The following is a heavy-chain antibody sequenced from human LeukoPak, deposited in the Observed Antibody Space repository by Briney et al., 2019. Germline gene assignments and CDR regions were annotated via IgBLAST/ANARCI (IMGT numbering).Heavy chain of an antibody. CDR3: ARWMGQGEPFDY. V-gene: IGHV4-30-4*02. J-gene: IGHJ4*02. Sequence: SETLSLTCTVSGGSISSGDYYWSWIRQPPGKGLEWIGYIYYSGSTYYNPSLKSRVTISVDTSKNQFSLKLSSVTAADTAVYYCARWMGQGEPFDYWGQGTLVTVSS. D-gene: IGHD1-26*01. CDR1: GGSISSGDYY. CDR2: IYYSGST.